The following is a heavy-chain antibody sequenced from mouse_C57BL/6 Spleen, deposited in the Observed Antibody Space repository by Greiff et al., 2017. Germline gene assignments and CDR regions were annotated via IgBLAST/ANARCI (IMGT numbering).Heavy chain of an antibody. V-gene: IGHV1-64*01. CDR1: GYTFTSYW. J-gene: IGHJ3*01. CDR2: IHPNSGST. D-gene: IGHD2-1*01. Sequence: QVQLQQSGAELVKPGASVKLSCKASGYTFTSYWMHWVKQRPGQGLEWIGMIHPNSGSTNYNEKFKSKATLTVDKSSSTAYMQLSSLTSEDSAVYYCARRGDYGNWFAYWGQGTLVTVSA. CDR3: ARRGDYGNWFAY.